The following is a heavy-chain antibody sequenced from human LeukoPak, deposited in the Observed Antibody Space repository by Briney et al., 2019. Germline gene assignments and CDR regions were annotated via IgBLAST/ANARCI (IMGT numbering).Heavy chain of an antibody. J-gene: IGHJ4*02. V-gene: IGHV3-74*01. CDR1: GFTFSSYW. Sequence: GESLKISCAASGFTFSSYWMHWVRLAPGKGLVWVSRINSDASSTTFADSVKGRFTISRDNAKNTLFLQMNSLRVEDTAVYYCARGGSAYSSSWSTFDYWGQGTLVTVSS. CDR2: INSDASST. D-gene: IGHD6-13*01. CDR3: ARGGSAYSSSWSTFDY.